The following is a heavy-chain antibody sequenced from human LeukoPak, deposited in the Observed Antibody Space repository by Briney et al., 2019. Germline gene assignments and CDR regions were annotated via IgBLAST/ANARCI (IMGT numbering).Heavy chain of an antibody. CDR2: IYPSSGDT. CDR3: ARGGSTIFAVLND. J-gene: IGHJ4*02. Sequence: ASVKVSCKASGYIFTGQYMHWVRQDPGQGLEWMGWIYPSSGDTNFAQKFQGRVTMTRDTSINTGYMELSRLRSDDTAVYYCARGGSTIFAVLNDWGQGNLVTVSP. CDR1: GYIFTGQY. D-gene: IGHD3-3*01. V-gene: IGHV1-2*02.